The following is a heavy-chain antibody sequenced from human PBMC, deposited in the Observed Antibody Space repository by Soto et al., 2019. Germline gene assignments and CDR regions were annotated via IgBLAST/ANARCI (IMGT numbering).Heavy chain of an antibody. J-gene: IGHJ5*02. V-gene: IGHV4-34*01. Sequence: QVQLQQWGAGLLKPSETLSLTCAVYGGSFSGYYWSWIRQPPGKALEWIGEINHSGSTNYNPSLKSRVTISVDTSKNQFSLKLSSVTAADTAVYYCARAGYSSSWYAIREFDPWGQGTLVTVSS. D-gene: IGHD6-13*01. CDR1: GGSFSGYY. CDR3: ARAGYSSSWYAIREFDP. CDR2: INHSGST.